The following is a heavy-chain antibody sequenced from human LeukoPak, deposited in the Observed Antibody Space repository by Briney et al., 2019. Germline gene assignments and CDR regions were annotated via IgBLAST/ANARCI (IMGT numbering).Heavy chain of an antibody. CDR3: ARETGSAVGSTDFDY. Sequence: PGGSLRLSCAASGFTFSSYAMHWVRQAPGKGLEWVAVISYDGSNKYYADSVKGRFTTSRDNSKNTLYLQMNSLRAKDTAVYYCARETGSAVGSTDFDYWGQGTLVTVSS. V-gene: IGHV3-30-3*01. CDR2: ISYDGSNK. D-gene: IGHD4-17*01. CDR1: GFTFSSYA. J-gene: IGHJ4*02.